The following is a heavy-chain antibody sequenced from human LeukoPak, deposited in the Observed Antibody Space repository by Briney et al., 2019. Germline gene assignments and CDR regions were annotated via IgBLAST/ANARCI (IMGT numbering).Heavy chain of an antibody. J-gene: IGHJ3*02. D-gene: IGHD7-27*01. V-gene: IGHV3-21*01. CDR2: INNDGSYK. Sequence: GGSLRLSCAVSGFTFSSYSMIWVRQAPGKGLEWVSSINNDGSYKYYADSLKGRFTISRDNAKNSLYLQMNSLRAEDTAVYYCARDMNWGSGAFGMWGQGTMVTVS. CDR1: GFTFSSYS. CDR3: ARDMNWGSGAFGM.